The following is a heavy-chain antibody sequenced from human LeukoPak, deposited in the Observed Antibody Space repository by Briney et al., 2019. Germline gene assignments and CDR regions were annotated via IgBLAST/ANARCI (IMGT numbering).Heavy chain of an antibody. J-gene: IGHJ4*02. D-gene: IGHD1-1*01. CDR3: AVRADQLVDY. Sequence: SETLSLTCTVSGGSISGYYWSWIRQPPGKGLEWIGYIYYSGSTNYNPSLKSRVTISVDTSKNQFSLKLSSVTAADTAVYYCAVRADQLVDYWGQGTLVTVSS. V-gene: IGHV4-59*01. CDR1: GGSISGYY. CDR2: IYYSGST.